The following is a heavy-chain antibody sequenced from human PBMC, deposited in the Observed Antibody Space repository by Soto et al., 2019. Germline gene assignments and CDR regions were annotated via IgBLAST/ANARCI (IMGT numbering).Heavy chain of an antibody. CDR3: ARTYCSRTSCYDLGTGDAFDI. Sequence: QVQLVQSGAEVKKPGASVKVSCKASGYTFTSYGISWVRQAPGQGLEWMGWISAYNGNTNYAQKLQGRVTMTTDTSTSTAYMELRRLRSDDTAVYYCARTYCSRTSCYDLGTGDAFDIWGQGTMVTVSS. V-gene: IGHV1-18*01. J-gene: IGHJ3*02. CDR2: ISAYNGNT. CDR1: GYTFTSYG. D-gene: IGHD2-2*01.